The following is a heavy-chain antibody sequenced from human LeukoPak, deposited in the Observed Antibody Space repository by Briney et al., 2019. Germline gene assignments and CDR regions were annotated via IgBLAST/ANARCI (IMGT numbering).Heavy chain of an antibody. CDR2: INAGNGDT. Sequence: ASVKVSCKASGYTFTNYALHWVRQAPGQRVEWMGWINAGNGDTKYSQKFQGRVTITRDTSANTAYMELSSLRSEDTAVYHCARGYCSNTSCQYYFDYWGQGTLVTVSS. CDR1: GYTFTNYA. V-gene: IGHV1-3*01. CDR3: ARGYCSNTSCQYYFDY. D-gene: IGHD2-2*01. J-gene: IGHJ4*02.